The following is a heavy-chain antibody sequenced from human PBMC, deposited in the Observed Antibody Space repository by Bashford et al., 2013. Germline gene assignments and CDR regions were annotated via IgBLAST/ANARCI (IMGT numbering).Heavy chain of an antibody. CDR2: ISYDGSNK. J-gene: IGHJ4*02. CDR1: GFTFSSYA. Sequence: GGSLRLSCAASGFTFSSYAMHWVRQAPGKGLEWVAVISYDGSNKYYADSVKGRFTISRDNSKNTLYLQMNSLRAEDTAVYYCARASVERWLQFDFDYWGQGTLVTVSS. V-gene: IGHV3-30-3*01. CDR3: ARASVERWLQFDFDY. D-gene: IGHD5-24*01.